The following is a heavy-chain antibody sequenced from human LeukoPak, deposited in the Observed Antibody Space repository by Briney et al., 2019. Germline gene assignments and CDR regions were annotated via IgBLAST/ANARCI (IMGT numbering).Heavy chain of an antibody. V-gene: IGHV1-46*01. CDR1: GYTFTSYY. Sequence: ASVKVSCRASGYTFTSYYMHWVRQAPGQGLEWMGIINPSGGSTSYAQKFQGRVTMTRDTSISTAYMELSRLRSDDTAVYYCARSRFYGSGNFDPWGQGTLVTVSS. CDR2: INPSGGST. J-gene: IGHJ5*02. CDR3: ARSRFYGSGNFDP. D-gene: IGHD3-10*01.